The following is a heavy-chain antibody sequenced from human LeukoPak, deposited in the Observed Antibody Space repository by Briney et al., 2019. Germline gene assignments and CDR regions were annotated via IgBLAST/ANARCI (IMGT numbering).Heavy chain of an antibody. J-gene: IGHJ3*01. CDR3: ARAYGKWNDVYFYAFDL. CDR2: IKTDGSIT. V-gene: IGHV3-74*01. Sequence: PGGSLRLSCAASGFSFSVYWMHWVRQAPGKGPVWVSRIKTDGSITDYADFVKGRFTISRDNAKNTLYLQMNSLRAEDTALYYCARAYGKWNDVYFYAFDLWGQGTMVTVSS. D-gene: IGHD1-20*01. CDR1: GFSFSVYW.